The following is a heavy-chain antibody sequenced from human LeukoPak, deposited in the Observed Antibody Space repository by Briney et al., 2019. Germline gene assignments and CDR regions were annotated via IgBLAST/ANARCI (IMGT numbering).Heavy chain of an antibody. D-gene: IGHD4-17*01. J-gene: IGHJ4*02. CDR2: ISSSTSYI. CDR3: ARAGGSTVSHSDY. V-gene: IGHV3-21*01. CDR1: GFTFSSYA. Sequence: PGGSLRLSCAASGFTFSSYAMSWVRQAPGKGLEWVSSISSSTSYIYYADSVKGRFTISKDNAKNSLYLQMNSLRAEDTAVYYCARAGGSTVSHSDYWGQGTLVTASS.